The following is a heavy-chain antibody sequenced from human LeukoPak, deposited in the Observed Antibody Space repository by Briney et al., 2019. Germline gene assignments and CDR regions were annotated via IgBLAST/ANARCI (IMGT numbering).Heavy chain of an antibody. CDR2: INHSGST. D-gene: IGHD2-2*01. Sequence: SETLSLTCAVYGGSFSGYYWSWIRQPPGKGLEWIGEINHSGSTSYNPSLKSRVTISVDTSKNQFSLKLSSVTAADTAVYYCVRGLPAATHFDYWGQGTLVTVSS. CDR1: GGSFSGYY. CDR3: VRGLPAATHFDY. J-gene: IGHJ4*02. V-gene: IGHV4-34*01.